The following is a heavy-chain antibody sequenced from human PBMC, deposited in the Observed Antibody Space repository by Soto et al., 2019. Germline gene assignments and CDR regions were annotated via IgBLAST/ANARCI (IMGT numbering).Heavy chain of an antibody. CDR1: GFTFSAYG. V-gene: IGHV3-30*18. D-gene: IGHD4-4*01. CDR3: AKGDYNNFLDY. Sequence: QVQLVESGGGVVQPGRSLRLSCAASGFTFSAYGMHWVRQAPGKGLEWVAVILHVGSYKYYGDSVKGRFSISRDNSKNTLYLQMNSVRGDDTAVYYCAKGDYNNFLDYWGQGTLVTVSS. CDR2: ILHVGSYK. J-gene: IGHJ4*02.